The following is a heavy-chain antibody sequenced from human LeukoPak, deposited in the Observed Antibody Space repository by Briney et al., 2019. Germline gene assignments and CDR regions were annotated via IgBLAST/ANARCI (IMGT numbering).Heavy chain of an antibody. J-gene: IGHJ4*02. Sequence: PWGSLRLSCAASGFTFSSFGMSWVRQAPGKGLEWVSTISNNGGDTYYADSVRGRFTISRDNSKNTLFLQMTSLRADDTALYYCVKGWGDFWGQGTLVTVSS. CDR1: GFTFSSFG. D-gene: IGHD7-27*01. CDR2: ISNNGGDT. V-gene: IGHV3-23*01. CDR3: VKGWGDF.